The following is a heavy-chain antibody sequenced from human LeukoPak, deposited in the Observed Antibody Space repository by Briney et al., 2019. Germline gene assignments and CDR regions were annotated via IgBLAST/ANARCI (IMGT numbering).Heavy chain of an antibody. CDR3: ARDAYGSGSYYFDY. V-gene: IGHV3-66*01. J-gene: IGHJ4*02. CDR2: IYSGGST. D-gene: IGHD3-10*01. Sequence: GGSLRLSCAASGFTVSSNYMSWVRQAPGKGLEWVSVIYSGGSTYYADSVKGRSTISRDNSKNTLYLQMNSLRAEDTAVYYCARDAYGSGSYYFDYWGQGTLVTVSS. CDR1: GFTVSSNY.